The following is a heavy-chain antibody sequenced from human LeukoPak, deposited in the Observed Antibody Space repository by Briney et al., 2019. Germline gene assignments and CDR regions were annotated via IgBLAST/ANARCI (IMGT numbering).Heavy chain of an antibody. CDR3: ARATTYYDFWSGYNWFDP. V-gene: IGHV1-2*02. Sequence: GASVKVSCKASGYTFTGYYMHWVRQAPVQGLEWMGWINPNSGGTNYAQKFQGRVTMTRDTSISTAYMELSRLRSDDTAVYYCARATTYYDFWSGYNWFDPWGQGTLVTVSS. CDR2: INPNSGGT. CDR1: GYTFTGYY. D-gene: IGHD3-3*01. J-gene: IGHJ5*02.